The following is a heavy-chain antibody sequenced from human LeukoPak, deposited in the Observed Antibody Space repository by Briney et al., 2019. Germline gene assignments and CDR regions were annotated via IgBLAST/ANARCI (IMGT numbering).Heavy chain of an antibody. D-gene: IGHD6-19*01. CDR3: ARETAYSSGWYSYGFDI. CDR1: GGSISSYY. CDR2: IYYSGRT. Sequence: SETLSLTCTVSGGSISSYYWGRIRQTPGKGLEWLRYIYYSGRTNYKPSLKSRVTIREDTSKNQFSMKLSSVTLAGRAVYYGARETAYSSGWYSYGFDIWGEGTMVTISS. J-gene: IGHJ3*02. V-gene: IGHV4-59*01.